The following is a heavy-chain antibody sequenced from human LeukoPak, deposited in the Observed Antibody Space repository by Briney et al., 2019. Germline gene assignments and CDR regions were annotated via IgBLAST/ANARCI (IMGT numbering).Heavy chain of an antibody. D-gene: IGHD6-13*01. J-gene: IGHJ4*02. CDR3: AKRLHTSSWYVVGLDY. CDR1: GLTFSSYA. CDR2: ISGSGGST. V-gene: IGHV3-23*01. Sequence: GGSLRLSCAASGLTFSSYAMSWVRQAPGKGLEWISDISGSGGSTNYADSVRGRFTISRDNSKNTLYLQMNSLRAEDTAVYYCAKRLHTSSWYVVGLDYWGQGTLVTVSS.